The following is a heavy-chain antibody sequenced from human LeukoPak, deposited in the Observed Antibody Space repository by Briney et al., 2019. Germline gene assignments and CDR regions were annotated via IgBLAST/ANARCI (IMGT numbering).Heavy chain of an antibody. J-gene: IGHJ5*02. Sequence: PSETLSLTCTVSGYSISSGYYWGWIRPPPGKGLEWIGSTYHSGSTYYNPSLKSRVTISVDTSKNQFSLKLSSVTAADTAVYDCARDRDCSSTSCYPWFDPWGQGTLVTVSS. CDR1: GYSISSGYY. CDR3: ARDRDCSSTSCYPWFDP. CDR2: TYHSGST. D-gene: IGHD2-2*01. V-gene: IGHV4-38-2*02.